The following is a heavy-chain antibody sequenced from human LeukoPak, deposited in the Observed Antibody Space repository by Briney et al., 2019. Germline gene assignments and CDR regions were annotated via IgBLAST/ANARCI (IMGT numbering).Heavy chain of an antibody. Sequence: PSETLSLTCAVYGGSFSGYYWSWIRQLPGKGLEWIGEINHSGSTNYNPSLKSRVTISVDTSKNQFSLKLSSVTAADTAVYYCARGVRFLEWLPKAYNWFDPWGQGTLVTVSS. D-gene: IGHD3-3*01. CDR2: INHSGST. V-gene: IGHV4-34*01. CDR1: GGSFSGYY. CDR3: ARGVRFLEWLPKAYNWFDP. J-gene: IGHJ5*02.